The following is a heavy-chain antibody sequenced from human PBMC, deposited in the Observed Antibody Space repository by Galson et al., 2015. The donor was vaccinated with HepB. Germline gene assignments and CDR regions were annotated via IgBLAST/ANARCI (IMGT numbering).Heavy chain of an antibody. D-gene: IGHD3-10*01. J-gene: IGHJ4*02. Sequence: SLRLSCAASGFTFSSYAMSWVRQAPGKGLEWVSAISGSGGSTYYADSVKGRFTISRDNSKNTLYLQMNSLRAEDTAVYYCPIPFGELTFDYWGQGTLVTVSS. V-gene: IGHV3-23*01. CDR3: PIPFGELTFDY. CDR1: GFTFSSYA. CDR2: ISGSGGST.